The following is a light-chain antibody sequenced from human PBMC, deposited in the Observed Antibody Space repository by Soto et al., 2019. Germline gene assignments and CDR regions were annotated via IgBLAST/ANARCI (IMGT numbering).Light chain of an antibody. CDR2: GAS. CDR3: QQHGSSPIT. CDR1: HSVSNN. V-gene: IGKV3-15*01. J-gene: IGKJ5*01. Sequence: EVVMTQSPATLSVSPGERATLSCRASHSVSNNLAWYQQKAGQAPRLLIYGASTRATGVSARFSGSGSGTDFTLTISRLEPEDFAVYYCQQHGSSPITFGQGTRLEI.